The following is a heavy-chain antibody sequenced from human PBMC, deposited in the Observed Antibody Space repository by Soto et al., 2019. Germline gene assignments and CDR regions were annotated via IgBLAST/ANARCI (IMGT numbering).Heavy chain of an antibody. CDR1: GFSLSTSGVG. CDR3: AHHNYDILTGYPQYYYYYYGMDV. D-gene: IGHD3-9*01. CDR2: IYWDDDK. J-gene: IGHJ6*02. V-gene: IGHV2-5*02. Sequence: SGPTLVNPTQTLTLTCTFSGFSLSTSGVGVGWIRQPPGKALEWLALIYWDDDKRYSPSLKSRLTITKDTSKNQVVLTMTNMDPVDTATYYCAHHNYDILTGYPQYYYYYYGMDVWGQGT.